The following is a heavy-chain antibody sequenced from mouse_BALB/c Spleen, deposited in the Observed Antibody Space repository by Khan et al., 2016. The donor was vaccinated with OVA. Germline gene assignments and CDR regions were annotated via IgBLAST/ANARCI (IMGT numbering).Heavy chain of an antibody. CDR2: IWSGGST. V-gene: IGHV2-2*02. J-gene: IGHJ4*01. CDR1: GFSLTNYG. CDR3: ARIFIGTTDYAMDY. Sequence: VXLKESGPGLVQPSQSLSITCTVSGFSLTNYGVHWVRQSPGKGLEWLGVIWSGGSTDYNAAFISRLSISKDNSKSQVFFKMNSLQANDTAIYYCARIFIGTTDYAMDYWGQGTPVTVSS. D-gene: IGHD2-14*01.